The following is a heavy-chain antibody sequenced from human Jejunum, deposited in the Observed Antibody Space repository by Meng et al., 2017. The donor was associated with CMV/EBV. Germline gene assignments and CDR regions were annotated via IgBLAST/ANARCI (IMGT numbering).Heavy chain of an antibody. CDR1: W. CDR2: INQDGSEK. D-gene: IGHD2-2*01. Sequence: WLSSVRQAPGKGLEWVANINQDGSEKYYVGSVKGRFTISRDNAKNSLYLQMNSLRAEDAAVYYCARRPLGFCSSMSCQPLWYFDLWGRDTLVTVSS. V-gene: IGHV3-7*01. J-gene: IGHJ2*01. CDR3: ARRPLGFCSSMSCQPLWYFDL.